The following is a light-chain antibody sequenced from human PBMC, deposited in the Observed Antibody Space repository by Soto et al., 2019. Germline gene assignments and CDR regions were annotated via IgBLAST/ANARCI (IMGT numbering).Light chain of an antibody. Sequence: DIQMTQSPSTLSASVGDRVTITCRASQSSSSWVAWYQQKPGKGPMLLVYKSSHLESGVPARLSGSGSGTEFTLTISSLHPGDFATYYCPHDNTYTSTFGHVTKVDIK. V-gene: IGKV1-5*03. CDR1: QSSSSW. J-gene: IGKJ1*01. CDR2: KSS. CDR3: PHDNTYTST.